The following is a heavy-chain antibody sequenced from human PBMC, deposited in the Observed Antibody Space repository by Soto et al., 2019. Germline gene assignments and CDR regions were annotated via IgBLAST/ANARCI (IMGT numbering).Heavy chain of an antibody. V-gene: IGHV3-23*01. J-gene: IGHJ4*02. CDR1: GFTFTIST. Sequence: PGGSLRLSCAASGFTFTISTMNWVRQAPGKGLEWVSAISGSAGSTYYTDSVKGRFTISRDNSKNTLYLQMNSLRAEDTAVYYCAKSPTVAAITVDFWGQGTLVTVSS. CDR2: ISGSAGST. D-gene: IGHD6-19*01. CDR3: AKSPTVAAITVDF.